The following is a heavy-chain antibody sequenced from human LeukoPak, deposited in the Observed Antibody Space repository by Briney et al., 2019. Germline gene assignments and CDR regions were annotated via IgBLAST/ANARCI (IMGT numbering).Heavy chain of an antibody. D-gene: IGHD1-26*01. CDR2: ISYDGSNK. CDR1: GFTFSSYA. J-gene: IGHJ4*02. CDR3: ARVLELIWRD. Sequence: GRSLRLSCAASGFTFSSYAMHWVRQAPGKGLEWVAVISYDGSNKYYADSVKGRFTISRDNSKNTLYLQMNSLRAEDTAVYYCARVLELIWRDWGQGTLVTVPS. V-gene: IGHV3-30-3*01.